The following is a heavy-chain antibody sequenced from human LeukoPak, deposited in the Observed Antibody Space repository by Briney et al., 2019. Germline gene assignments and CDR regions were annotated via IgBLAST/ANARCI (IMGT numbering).Heavy chain of an antibody. Sequence: SETLSLTCTVSGGSISSYYWSWIRQPPGKGLEWIGYIYYSGSTNYNPSLKSRVTISVDTSKNQFSLKLSSVTAADTAVYYCARAYSGSYFWFDPWGQGTLVTVS. CDR2: IYYSGST. D-gene: IGHD1-26*01. CDR1: GGSISSYY. J-gene: IGHJ5*02. V-gene: IGHV4-59*01. CDR3: ARAYSGSYFWFDP.